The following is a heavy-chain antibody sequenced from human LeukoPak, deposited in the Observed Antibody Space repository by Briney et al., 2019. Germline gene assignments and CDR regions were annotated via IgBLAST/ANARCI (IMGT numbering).Heavy chain of an antibody. Sequence: GGSLRLSCAASGFTFSSYSMNWVRQAPGKGLEWVSYISSSSSTIYYADSVKGRFTISRDNAKNSLYLQMNSLRAEDTAVYYCAKGGTYYDFWSGYYWGQGTLVTVSS. D-gene: IGHD3-3*01. CDR1: GFTFSSYS. V-gene: IGHV3-48*01. CDR3: AKGGTYYDFWSGYY. J-gene: IGHJ4*02. CDR2: ISSSSSTI.